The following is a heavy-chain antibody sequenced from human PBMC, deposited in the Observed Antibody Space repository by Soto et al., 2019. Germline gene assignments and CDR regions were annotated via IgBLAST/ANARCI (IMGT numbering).Heavy chain of an antibody. J-gene: IGHJ6*02. CDR1: GYSIRSGYF. CDR2: MYHSAIT. D-gene: IGHD6-6*01. V-gene: IGHV4-38-2*01. CDR3: ARPMYSTSAQLYYGMDV. Sequence: PSETLSLTCAVSGYSIRSGYFWGWSRQPPGKGLEWIGSMYHSAITYYNLSIKSRVTISVDTSKNQLSLKLSSATAADTAVYYCARPMYSTSAQLYYGMDVWGQGTTVTVSS.